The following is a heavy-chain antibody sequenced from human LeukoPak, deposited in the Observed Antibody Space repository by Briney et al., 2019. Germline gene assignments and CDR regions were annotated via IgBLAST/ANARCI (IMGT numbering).Heavy chain of an antibody. Sequence: GGSLRLSCAASGFTFSSYAMSWVRQAPGKGLEWVSSISGSGSSTDYADSVKGRFTISRDNSKNTLYLQMNSLRAEDTAIYYCAKDLSTGTMPFDYWGQGTLVTVTS. V-gene: IGHV3-23*01. CDR3: AKDLSTGTMPFDY. CDR1: GFTFSSYA. J-gene: IGHJ4*02. CDR2: ISGSGSST. D-gene: IGHD1-7*01.